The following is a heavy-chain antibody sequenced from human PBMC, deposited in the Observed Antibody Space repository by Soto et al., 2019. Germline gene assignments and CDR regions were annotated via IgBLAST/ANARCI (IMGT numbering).Heavy chain of an antibody. D-gene: IGHD1-1*01. CDR1: GFTFSSYS. V-gene: IGHV3-21*01. Sequence: PGGSLRLSCVDSGFTFSSYSMNWVRQAPGKGLEWVSSISSSSTYIYYADSLKGRFTISRDNAKDSLYLHMNSLRAEDTAVYYCARGQLGTDETSNDYWGQGT. J-gene: IGHJ4*02. CDR2: ISSSSTYI. CDR3: ARGQLGTDETSNDY.